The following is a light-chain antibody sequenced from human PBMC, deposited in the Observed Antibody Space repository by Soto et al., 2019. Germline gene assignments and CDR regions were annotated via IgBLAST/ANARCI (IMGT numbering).Light chain of an antibody. V-gene: IGKV4-1*01. J-gene: IGKJ4*01. CDR1: QSLFYSPRNRSY. Sequence: DIVLTQSPDSLALSLGERATINCKSSQSLFYSPRNRSYLGWFQQKQGQPPRLLIYWASSREPGVPDRFSGSEAWTDFPLTIRRPQAGDVAVYYCQEYFSTPPLTFGGGTKVEIK. CDR2: WAS. CDR3: QEYFSTPPLT.